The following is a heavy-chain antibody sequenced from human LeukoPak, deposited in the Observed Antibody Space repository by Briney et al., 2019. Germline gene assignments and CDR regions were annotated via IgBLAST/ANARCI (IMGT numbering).Heavy chain of an antibody. CDR3: ARAGPPDYYDSSGYSNWFDP. D-gene: IGHD3-22*01. V-gene: IGHV1-18*01. Sequence: GASVKVSCKASGYTFTGYGISWVRQAPGQGLEWMGWISAYNGNTNYAQKLQGRVTMTTDTSTSTAYMELRSLRSDDTAVYYCARAGPPDYYDSSGYSNWFDPWGQGTLVTVSS. CDR1: GYTFTGYG. J-gene: IGHJ5*02. CDR2: ISAYNGNT.